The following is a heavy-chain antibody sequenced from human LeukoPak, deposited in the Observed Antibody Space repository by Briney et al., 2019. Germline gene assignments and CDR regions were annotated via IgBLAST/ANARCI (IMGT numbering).Heavy chain of an antibody. V-gene: IGHV4-59*08. CDR3: ATSGYSSGWYLYAFDI. J-gene: IGHJ3*02. CDR2: IYYSGST. Sequence: SETLSLTCTVSGGSISSYYWSWIRQPPGKGLEWIGYIYYSGSTNYNPSLKSRVTISVDTSKSQFSLKLSSVTAADTAVYYCATSGYSSGWYLYAFDIWGQGTMVTVSS. CDR1: GGSISSYY. D-gene: IGHD6-19*01.